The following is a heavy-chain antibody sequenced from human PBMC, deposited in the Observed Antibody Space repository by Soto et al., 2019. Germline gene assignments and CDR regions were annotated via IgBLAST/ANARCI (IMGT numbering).Heavy chain of an antibody. J-gene: IGHJ4*02. Sequence: QVQLVESGGGVVQPGRSLRLSCEASGFTFSSSPMHWVRQAPGKGLEWVAVISYDGIIKVYADSVQGRFTISRDISKNTLYLQMNSLRTEATAVYYCVRDKIRGPPDYCDDWGQGTLVTVSS. CDR3: VRDKIRGPPDYCDD. V-gene: IGHV3-30-3*01. CDR1: GFTFSSSP. CDR2: ISYDGIIK.